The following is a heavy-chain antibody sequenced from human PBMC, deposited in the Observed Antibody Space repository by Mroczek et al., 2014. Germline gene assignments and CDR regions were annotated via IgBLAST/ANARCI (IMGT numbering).Heavy chain of an antibody. J-gene: IGHJ4*02. D-gene: IGHD6-13*01. CDR1: GFTFDDYA. Sequence: EVQLVESGGGLVQPGRSLRLSCAASGFTFDDYAMHWVRQAPGKGLEWVSGISWNSGSIGYADSVKGRFTISRDNAKNSLYLQMNSLRAEDTALYYCAKDRAAAGYYFDYWGQGTLVTVSS. CDR3: AKDRAAAGYYFDY. CDR2: ISWNSGSI. V-gene: IGHV3-9*01.